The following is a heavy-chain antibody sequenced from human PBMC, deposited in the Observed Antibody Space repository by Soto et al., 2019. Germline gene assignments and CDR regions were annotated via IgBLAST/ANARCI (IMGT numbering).Heavy chain of an antibody. D-gene: IGHD2-15*01. J-gene: IGHJ5*02. CDR1: GFTFSSYS. V-gene: IGHV3-21*01. CDR3: ARGIPSWEVVLRNWFDP. CDR2: ISSSSSYI. Sequence: GESLKISCAASGFTFSSYSMNWVRQAPGKGLGWVSSISSSSSYIYYADSVKGRFTISRDNAKNSLYLQMNSLRAEDTAVYYCARGIPSWEVVLRNWFDPWGQGTLVTVSS.